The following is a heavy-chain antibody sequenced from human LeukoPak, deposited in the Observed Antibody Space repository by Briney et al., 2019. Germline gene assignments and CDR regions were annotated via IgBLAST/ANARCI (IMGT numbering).Heavy chain of an antibody. D-gene: IGHD1-26*01. J-gene: IGHJ4*02. V-gene: IGHV3-30-3*01. CDR3: AREWELTEFDY. Sequence: GGSLRLSCAASGFTFSSYAMHWVRQAPGKGLEWVAVISYDGSNKYSADSVKGRFTISRDNSKNTLYLQMNSLRAEDTAVYYCAREWELTEFDYWGQGTLVTVSS. CDR2: ISYDGSNK. CDR1: GFTFSSYA.